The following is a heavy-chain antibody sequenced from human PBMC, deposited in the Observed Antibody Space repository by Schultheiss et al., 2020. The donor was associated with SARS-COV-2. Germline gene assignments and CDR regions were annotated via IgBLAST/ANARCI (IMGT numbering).Heavy chain of an antibody. V-gene: IGHV3-33*08. CDR1: GFIFSSYW. CDR3: ANSGPYDFWSGYQNYFDY. J-gene: IGHJ4*02. D-gene: IGHD3-3*01. Sequence: GGSLRLSCAASGFIFSSYWMSWVRQAPGKGLAWVAVIWYDGSNKYYADSVKGRFTISRDNSKNTLYLQMNSLRAEDTAVYYCANSGPYDFWSGYQNYFDYWGQGTLVTVSS. CDR2: IWYDGSNK.